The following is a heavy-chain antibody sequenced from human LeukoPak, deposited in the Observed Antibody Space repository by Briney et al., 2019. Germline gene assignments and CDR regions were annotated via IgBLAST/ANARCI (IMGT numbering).Heavy chain of an antibody. Sequence: ASVKVSCKASGYTFTSCYMHWVRQAPGQGLEWMGIINPSGGSTSYAQKFQGRVTMTRDTSTSTVYMELSSLRSEDTAVYYCARGPSVSSWYRDYYYNGMDVWGQGTTVTVSS. J-gene: IGHJ6*02. V-gene: IGHV1-46*01. CDR1: GYTFTSCY. D-gene: IGHD6-13*01. CDR3: ARGPSVSSWYRDYYYNGMDV. CDR2: INPSGGST.